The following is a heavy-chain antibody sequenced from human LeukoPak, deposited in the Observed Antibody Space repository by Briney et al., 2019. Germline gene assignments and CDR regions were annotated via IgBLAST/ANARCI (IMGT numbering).Heavy chain of an antibody. CDR3: TTGGYGGQFDY. D-gene: IGHD5-12*01. Sequence: NTGGSLRLSCAASGFAFSNAWMSWVRQAPGKGLEWVGRIKSKTDGGTTDYAAPVKGRFTISRDDSKNTLYLQMNSLKTEDTAVYYCTTGGYGGQFDYWGQGTLVTVSS. CDR1: GFAFSNAW. J-gene: IGHJ4*02. V-gene: IGHV3-15*01. CDR2: IKSKTDGGTT.